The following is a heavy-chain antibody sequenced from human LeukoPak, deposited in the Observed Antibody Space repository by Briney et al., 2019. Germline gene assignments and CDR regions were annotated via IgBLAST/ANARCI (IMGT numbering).Heavy chain of an antibody. CDR1: GFTFSSYS. V-gene: IGHV3-23*01. D-gene: IGHD5-24*01. Sequence: GGSLRLSCAASGFTFSSYSMNWVRQAPGKGLEWVSLIGGSRSTYYADSVKGRFTISRDNSKNTLYLQMNSLRAEDTAVYYCAKSGYNRFDYWGQGTLVTVSS. J-gene: IGHJ4*02. CDR2: IGGSRST. CDR3: AKSGYNRFDY.